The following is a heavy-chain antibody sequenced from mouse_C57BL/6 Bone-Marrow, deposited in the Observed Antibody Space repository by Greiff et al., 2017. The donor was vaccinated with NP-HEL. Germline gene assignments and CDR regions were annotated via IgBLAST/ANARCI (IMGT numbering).Heavy chain of an antibody. CDR2: IHPNSGST. J-gene: IGHJ2*01. CDR1: GYTFTSYW. V-gene: IGHV1-64*01. Sequence: QVQLQQSGAELVKPGASVKLSCKASGYTFTSYWMHWVKQRPGQGLEWIGMIHPNSGSTNYNEKFKSKATLTVDKSSSTAYMQLSSLTSEDSAVYYCAMGAYYGNSPLDYWGQGTTLTVSS. CDR3: AMGAYYGNSPLDY. D-gene: IGHD2-1*01.